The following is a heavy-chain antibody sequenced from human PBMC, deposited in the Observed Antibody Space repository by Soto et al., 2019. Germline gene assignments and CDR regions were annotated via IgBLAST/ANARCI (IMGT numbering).Heavy chain of an antibody. Sequence: EVQVVETGGGLIQPGGPLSLSCTVSGLTVSLNYLSWVRQAPGKGLEWVSVIHTDGNTYYADFAKGRFTISRDYSKNVLYLQMNALRAEDTAVYYCANGVQSAYAYWGQGTVVTVTS. D-gene: IGHD2-8*01. CDR2: IHTDGNT. J-gene: IGHJ1*01. CDR1: GLTVSLNY. CDR3: ANGVQSAYAY. V-gene: IGHV3-53*02.